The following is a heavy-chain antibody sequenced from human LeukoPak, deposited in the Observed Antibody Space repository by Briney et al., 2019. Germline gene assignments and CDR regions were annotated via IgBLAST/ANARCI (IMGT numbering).Heavy chain of an antibody. CDR3: ASSLGATTYGSDI. J-gene: IGHJ3*02. CDR1: GGSITSYY. CDR2: IYYTGST. V-gene: IGHV4-59*01. Sequence: SETLSLTCTVSGGSITSYYWTWLRQPPGKGLEWIGYIYYTGSTNYNPSLKSRVTISVDTSKNQFSLKLSSVTAADTALYYCASSLGATTYGSDIWGQGTMVTVSS. D-gene: IGHD1-26*01.